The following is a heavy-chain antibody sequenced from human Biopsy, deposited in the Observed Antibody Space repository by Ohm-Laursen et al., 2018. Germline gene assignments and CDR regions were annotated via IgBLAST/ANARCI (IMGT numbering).Heavy chain of an antibody. CDR3: ATKLTGYFHH. D-gene: IGHD3-9*01. V-gene: IGHV1-69*06. J-gene: IGHJ1*01. CDR2: NIPILGTG. Sequence: SVKVSCKAPGGTFSNYGISWVRQAPGQGLEWLGGNIPILGTGDYAQKFQDRVTVAADTSTSTATMELRSLRSDDTAVYYCATKLTGYFHHWGQGTLVIVSS. CDR1: GGTFSNYG.